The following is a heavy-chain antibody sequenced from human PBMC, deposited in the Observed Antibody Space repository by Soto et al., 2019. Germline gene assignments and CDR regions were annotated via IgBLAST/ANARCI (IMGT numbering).Heavy chain of an antibody. CDR2: INPRSGDT. D-gene: IGHD1-26*01. Sequence: QVQLVQSGAEVKKPGASVNVSCKASGNPFTRFYIHGVRQAPGQGLEWMGIINPRSGDTTYAEKFQGRITVTRDTSTSTVYMELTSLRYEDTAIYYCARVALSGGGWLDPWGQGTLVTVSS. CDR3: ARVALSGGGWLDP. CDR1: GNPFTRFY. J-gene: IGHJ5*02. V-gene: IGHV1-46*01.